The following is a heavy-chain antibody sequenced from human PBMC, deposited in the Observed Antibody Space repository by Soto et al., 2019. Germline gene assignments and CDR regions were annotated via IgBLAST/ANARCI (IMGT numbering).Heavy chain of an antibody. Sequence: SETLSLTCTVSGGSIGYYYLTWIRQPPGKGLEWIGFIYYSGSTNYNPSLKSRVTMSVDTSKNRFSLKLTSVTAADTAVYYCARERGVTTNDAFDVWGRGAMVTVSS. CDR3: ARERGVTTNDAFDV. CDR2: IYYSGST. CDR1: GGSIGYYY. V-gene: IGHV4-59*01. J-gene: IGHJ3*01. D-gene: IGHD4-17*01.